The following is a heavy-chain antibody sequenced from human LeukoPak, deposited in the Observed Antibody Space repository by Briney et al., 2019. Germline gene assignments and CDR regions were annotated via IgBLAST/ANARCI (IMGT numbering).Heavy chain of an antibody. CDR2: IYTSGST. D-gene: IGHD3-22*01. CDR3: ARDQTRSDYYDSSPSDAFDI. J-gene: IGHJ3*02. CDR1: GGSISSGSYY. Sequence: SETLSLTCTVSGGSISSGSYYWSWIRQPAGKGLEWIGRIYTSGSTNYNPSLKSRVTISVDTSKNQFSLKLSSVTAADTAVYYCARDQTRSDYYDSSPSDAFDIWGQGTMVTVSS. V-gene: IGHV4-61*02.